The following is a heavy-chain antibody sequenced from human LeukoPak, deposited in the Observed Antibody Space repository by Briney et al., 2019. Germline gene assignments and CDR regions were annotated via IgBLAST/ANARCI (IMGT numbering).Heavy chain of an antibody. Sequence: GASVKVSCKASGYTFTGYYMHWVRQAPGQGLEWMGWINPNSGGTNYAQKFQGRVTMTRDTSISTAYMELSRLRSDDTAVYYCARNGDWFTQGGWHYWGQGTLVTVSS. V-gene: IGHV1-2*02. D-gene: IGHD3-9*01. CDR2: INPNSGGT. J-gene: IGHJ4*02. CDR1: GYTFTGYY. CDR3: ARNGDWFTQGGWHY.